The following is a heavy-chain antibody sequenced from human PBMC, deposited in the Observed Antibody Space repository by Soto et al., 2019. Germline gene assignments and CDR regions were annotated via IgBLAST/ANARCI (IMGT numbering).Heavy chain of an antibody. CDR2: IFYIGNA. J-gene: IGHJ4*02. CDR3: VRKTGTTFLGSFFDH. CDR1: GVSITSGDNY. D-gene: IGHD1-7*01. Sequence: QVQLQETGPGLVKPSQTLSLTCTVSGVSITSGDNYWSWIHQPPGKGLEWIGYIFYIGNAYYNPSLQSRVIISVDTSRNQFSLRLTSVTAADTAVYYCVRKTGTTFLGSFFDHWGQGTLVTVSS. V-gene: IGHV4-30-4*01.